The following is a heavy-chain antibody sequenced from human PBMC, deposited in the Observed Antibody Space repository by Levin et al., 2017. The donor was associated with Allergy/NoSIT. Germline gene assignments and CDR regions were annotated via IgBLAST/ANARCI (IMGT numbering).Heavy chain of an antibody. CDR2: INPSGGST. Sequence: ASVKVSCKASGYTFTSYYMHWVRQAPGQGLEWMGIINPSGGSTSYAQKFQGRVTMTRDTSTSTVYMELSSLRSEDTAVYYCARDPYSSSSYVYYYYGMDVWGQGTTVTVSS. J-gene: IGHJ6*02. CDR1: GYTFTSYY. CDR3: ARDPYSSSSYVYYYYGMDV. V-gene: IGHV1-46*01. D-gene: IGHD6-6*01.